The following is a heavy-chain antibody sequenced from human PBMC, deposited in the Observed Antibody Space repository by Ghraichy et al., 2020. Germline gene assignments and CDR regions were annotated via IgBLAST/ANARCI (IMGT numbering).Heavy chain of an antibody. J-gene: IGHJ4*02. CDR1: GFTFSSYA. D-gene: IGHD4-17*01. CDR2: ISGSGGST. V-gene: IGHV3-23*01. Sequence: GGSLRLSCAASGFTFSSYAMSWVRQAPEKGLEWVSAISGSGGSTYYADSVKGRFTISRDNSKNTLYLQMNSLRAEDTAVYYCAKGDYGDYAHRGLTYFDYWGQGTLVTVSS. CDR3: AKGDYGDYAHRGLTYFDY.